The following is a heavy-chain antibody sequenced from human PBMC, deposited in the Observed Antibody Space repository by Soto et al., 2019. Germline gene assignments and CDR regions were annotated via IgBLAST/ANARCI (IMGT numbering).Heavy chain of an antibody. Sequence: QVQLVESGGGVVQPGRSLRLSCAAPGFTFSSYGMHWVRQAPGKGLEWVAVISYDGSNKYYADSVKGRFTISRDNSKNTLYLQMNSLRAEDTAVYYCAKARYSSGCPFDYWGQGTLVTVSS. J-gene: IGHJ4*02. CDR1: GFTFSSYG. CDR3: AKARYSSGCPFDY. V-gene: IGHV3-30*18. CDR2: ISYDGSNK. D-gene: IGHD6-19*01.